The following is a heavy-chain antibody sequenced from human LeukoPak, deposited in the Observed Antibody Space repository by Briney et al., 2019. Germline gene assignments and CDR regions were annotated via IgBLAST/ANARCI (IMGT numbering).Heavy chain of an antibody. Sequence: ASVKVSCKASGYTFTSYYMHWVRQAPGQGLEWMGLINPSGGSTSYAQKFQGRVTMTRDMSTSTVYMELSSLRSEDTAVYYCARGPITIFGVVIPPPDYWGQGTLVTVSS. V-gene: IGHV1-46*01. J-gene: IGHJ4*02. CDR3: ARGPITIFGVVIPPPDY. CDR1: GYTFTSYY. D-gene: IGHD3-3*01. CDR2: INPSGGST.